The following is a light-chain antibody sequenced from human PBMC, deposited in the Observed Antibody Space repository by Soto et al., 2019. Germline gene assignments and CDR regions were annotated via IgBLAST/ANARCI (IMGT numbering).Light chain of an antibody. J-gene: IGKJ3*01. V-gene: IGKV3-11*01. CDR3: QQRNIGLT. CDR1: QSVSSY. Sequence: EIVLTQSPATLSLSPGERATLSCRASQSVSSYLAWYQQKPGQAPRLLIYDASNRASDIPARFSGSGSETDFTLTISSLEPEDFAVYYCQQRNIGLTFGPGTKVDLK. CDR2: DAS.